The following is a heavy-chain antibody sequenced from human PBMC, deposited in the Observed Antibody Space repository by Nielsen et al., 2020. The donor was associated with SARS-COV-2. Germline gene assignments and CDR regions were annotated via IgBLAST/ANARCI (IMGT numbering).Heavy chain of an antibody. CDR2: ISGSCSYT. CDR1: GFTFSDSF. CDR3: ARSGHCNGGICYFTEYFQD. Sequence: GGSLRLSCTASGFTFSDSFMSWIRQAPGKGLEWVSYISGSCSYTNYADSLKGRFTISRDNAKNSLYLQMDSLRAEDTAFYYCARSGHCNGGICYFTEYFQDWGQGTLVTVSS. V-gene: IGHV3-11*03. J-gene: IGHJ1*01. D-gene: IGHD2-8*02.